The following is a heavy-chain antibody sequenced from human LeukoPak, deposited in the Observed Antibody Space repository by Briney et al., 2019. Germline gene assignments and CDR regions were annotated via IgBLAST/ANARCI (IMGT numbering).Heavy chain of an antibody. CDR3: ARDPGSSWYGGLDY. CDR1: GFTFSSYS. Sequence: GGSLRLSCAASGFTFSSYSMNWVRQAPGKGLEWVSSISSSSSYIYYADSVKGRFTISRDNAKNSLYLQMNSLRAEDTAVYYCARDPGSSWYGGLDYWGRGTLVTVSS. J-gene: IGHJ4*02. D-gene: IGHD6-13*01. CDR2: ISSSSSYI. V-gene: IGHV3-21*01.